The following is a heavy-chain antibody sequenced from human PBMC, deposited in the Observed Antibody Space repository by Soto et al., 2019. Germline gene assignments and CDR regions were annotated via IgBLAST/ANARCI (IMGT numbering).Heavy chain of an antibody. V-gene: IGHV3-30-3*01. CDR3: VTKSHYYDSSGYYYKNDY. CDR1: GFTFSSYA. D-gene: IGHD3-22*01. CDR2: ISYDGSNK. Sequence: QVQLVESGGGVVQPGRSLRLSCAASGFTFSSYAMHWVRQAPGKGLEWVAVISYDGSNKYYADSVKGRFTISRDNSKNTLYLKMNSLRAEDTAVYYCVTKSHYYDSSGYYYKNDYWGQGTLVTVSS. J-gene: IGHJ4*02.